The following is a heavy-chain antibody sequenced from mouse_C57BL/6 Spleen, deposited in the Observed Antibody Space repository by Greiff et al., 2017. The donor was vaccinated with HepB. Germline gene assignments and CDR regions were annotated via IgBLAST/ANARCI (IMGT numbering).Heavy chain of an antibody. CDR3: AKGGIRIVPAWFAY. J-gene: IGHJ3*01. CDR2: ILPGSGST. V-gene: IGHV1-9*01. CDR1: GYTFTGYW. D-gene: IGHD5-1*01. Sequence: QVQLKESGAELMKPGASVKLSCKATGYTFTGYWIEWVKQRPGHGLEWIGEILPGSGSTNYNEKFKGKATFTADTSSNTAYMQLSSLTTEYSAIYYGAKGGIRIVPAWFAYWGQGTLVTVSA.